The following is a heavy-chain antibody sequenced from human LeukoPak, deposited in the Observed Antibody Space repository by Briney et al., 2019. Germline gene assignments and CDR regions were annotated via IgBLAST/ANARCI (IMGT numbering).Heavy chain of an antibody. CDR1: GYSFTSYW. D-gene: IGHD6-13*01. J-gene: IGHJ5*02. Sequence: GESLEISCRGSGYSFTSYWIGWVRQMPGKGLEWMGIIYPGDSDTRYSPSFQGQVTISADKSISTAYLQWSSLKASDTAMYYCARQTGYSSSWYLNWFDPWGQGTLVTVSS. CDR3: ARQTGYSSSWYLNWFDP. CDR2: IYPGDSDT. V-gene: IGHV5-51*01.